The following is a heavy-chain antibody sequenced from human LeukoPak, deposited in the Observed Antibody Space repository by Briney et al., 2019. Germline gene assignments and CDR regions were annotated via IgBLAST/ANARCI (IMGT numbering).Heavy chain of an antibody. Sequence: GGSLRLSCAASGFTFDDYAMSWVRQAPGKGLEWVSAISGSGGSTYYADSVKGRFTISRDNPKNTLYLQMNSLRAEDTAVYYCAKANNGYELALGGYYYYYYMDVWGKGTTVTVSS. CDR1: GFTFDDYA. CDR2: ISGSGGST. CDR3: AKANNGYELALGGYYYYYYMDV. V-gene: IGHV3-23*01. D-gene: IGHD5-18*01. J-gene: IGHJ6*03.